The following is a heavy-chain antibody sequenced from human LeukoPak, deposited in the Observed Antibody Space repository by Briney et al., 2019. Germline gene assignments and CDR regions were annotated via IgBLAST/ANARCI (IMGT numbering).Heavy chain of an antibody. J-gene: IGHJ4*02. Sequence: HPGGSLRLSCAASGFTFSSYAMHWVRQAPGKGLEWVAVISYDGSNKYYADSVKGRFTISRDNSKNTLYLQMNSLRAEDTAVYYCARDLSRGWSHFDYWGQGTLVTVSS. CDR1: GFTFSSYA. D-gene: IGHD6-19*01. CDR2: ISYDGSNK. V-gene: IGHV3-30-3*01. CDR3: ARDLSRGWSHFDY.